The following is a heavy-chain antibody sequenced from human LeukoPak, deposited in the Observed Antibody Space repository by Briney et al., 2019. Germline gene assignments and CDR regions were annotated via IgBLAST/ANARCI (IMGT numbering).Heavy chain of an antibody. Sequence: SQTLSLTCAVSGGSISSGGYSWNWIRQPPGKGLEWIEYIYHSGSTYYNPSLKSRVTISVDRSKNQFSLKLSSVTAADTAVYYCARARLYDFWSGYPQYYFDYWGQGTLVTVSS. CDR3: ARARLYDFWSGYPQYYFDY. CDR1: GGSISSGGYS. V-gene: IGHV4-30-2*01. D-gene: IGHD3-3*01. CDR2: IYHSGST. J-gene: IGHJ4*02.